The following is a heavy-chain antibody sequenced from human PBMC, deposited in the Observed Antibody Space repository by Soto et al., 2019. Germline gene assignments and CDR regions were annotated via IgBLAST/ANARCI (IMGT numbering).Heavy chain of an antibody. V-gene: IGHV1-2*02. Sequence: GASVKVSCKTSGYTFTAYYMHWVRQAPGQGLEWMGWISPNTGDTNFAQKFQDRVTMTRDTSITTAYMELSRLTSDDTAVYYCARDWAPTVTTTTFDYWGQGTLVTVSS. CDR3: ARDWAPTVTTTTFDY. CDR1: GYTFTAYY. J-gene: IGHJ4*02. CDR2: ISPNTGDT. D-gene: IGHD4-17*01.